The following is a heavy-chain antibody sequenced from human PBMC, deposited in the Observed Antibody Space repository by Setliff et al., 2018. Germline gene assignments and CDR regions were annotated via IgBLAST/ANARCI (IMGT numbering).Heavy chain of an antibody. V-gene: IGHV4-61*09. CDR2: FHTGGAT. Sequence: PSETLSLTCSVSGGSISSGGFYWSWIRQSAGRGLEWIGHFHTGGATDYNLSLKSRVTISIDKSNNQFSLKLASMTAADTAVYYCAKGGGRYHSDSWGQGILVTVSS. J-gene: IGHJ4*02. CDR3: AKGGGRYHSDS. CDR1: GGSISSGGFY. D-gene: IGHD1-1*01.